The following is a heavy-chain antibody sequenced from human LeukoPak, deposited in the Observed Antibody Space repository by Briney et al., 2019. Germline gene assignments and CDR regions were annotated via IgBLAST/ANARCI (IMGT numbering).Heavy chain of an antibody. V-gene: IGHV5-51*01. Sequence: GESLKISWKGSGYSFTSYWIGWGRQMPGKGLEVIGIIYPGDSDTRYSPSFQGQVTNSADKSISTAYLQWSSLKASDTAMYYCARREYNYGSNWFDPWGQGTLVTVSS. D-gene: IGHD5-18*01. CDR3: ARREYNYGSNWFDP. CDR2: IYPGDSDT. CDR1: GYSFTSYW. J-gene: IGHJ5*02.